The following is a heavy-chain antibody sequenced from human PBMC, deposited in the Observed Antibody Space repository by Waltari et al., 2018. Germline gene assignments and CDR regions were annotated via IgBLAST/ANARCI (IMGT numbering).Heavy chain of an antibody. D-gene: IGHD2-21*02. CDR1: GFPFIDRY. CDR3: ARDLDGDSNLDY. CDR2: SRNKACSYTT. Sequence: EVQLVESGGGLVQPGGSLRLSCAASGFPFIDRYMDWVRQAPEKGLECVGRSRNKACSYTTEYAASVKGRLTISRDDSSLYLQMNSLKTEDTAIYYCARDLDGDSNLDYWGQGTLVTVSS. J-gene: IGHJ4*02. V-gene: IGHV3-72*01.